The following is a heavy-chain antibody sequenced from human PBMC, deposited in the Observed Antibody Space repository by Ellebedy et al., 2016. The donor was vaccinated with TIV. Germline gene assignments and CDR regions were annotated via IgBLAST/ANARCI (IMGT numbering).Heavy chain of an antibody. D-gene: IGHD2-15*01. Sequence: LRLSCTVSGGSISSGSSYWGWSRQHPGKGLEWIGYIYYSGSTYYNPSLKSRVTISVDTSKNQFSLKLSSVTAADTAVYYCAKDWRGDCNDGSCYPPHLWGRGTLVTVSS. J-gene: IGHJ2*01. CDR1: GGSISSGSSY. V-gene: IGHV4-31*03. CDR3: AKDWRGDCNDGSCYPPHL. CDR2: IYYSGST.